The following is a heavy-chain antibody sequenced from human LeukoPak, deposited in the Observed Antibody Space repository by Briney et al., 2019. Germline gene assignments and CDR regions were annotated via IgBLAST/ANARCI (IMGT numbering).Heavy chain of an antibody. Sequence: GGSLRLSCAASGFTFSSYSMNWVRQAPGKGLEWLSYISSSSTTYTNYADSVKGRFTISRDNAKNSLYLQMNGLRAEDTAVYYCARVGSSGSVDYWGQGTLVTVSS. J-gene: IGHJ4*02. CDR1: GFTFSSYS. CDR2: ISSSSTTYT. CDR3: ARVGSSGSVDY. D-gene: IGHD1-1*01. V-gene: IGHV3-48*01.